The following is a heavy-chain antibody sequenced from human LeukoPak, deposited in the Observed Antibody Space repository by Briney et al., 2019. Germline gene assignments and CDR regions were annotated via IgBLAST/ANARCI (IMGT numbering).Heavy chain of an antibody. Sequence: SETLSLTCTVSGGSINSGGYYWSWIRQLPGKGLEWIGYIYYSGSTYYNPSLESRLTISLDTSKNQFSLNLTSVTPADTAVYYCARGDGYNTDYWGQGILVTVSS. V-gene: IGHV4-31*03. D-gene: IGHD5-24*01. CDR3: ARGDGYNTDY. J-gene: IGHJ4*02. CDR1: GGSINSGGYY. CDR2: IYYSGST.